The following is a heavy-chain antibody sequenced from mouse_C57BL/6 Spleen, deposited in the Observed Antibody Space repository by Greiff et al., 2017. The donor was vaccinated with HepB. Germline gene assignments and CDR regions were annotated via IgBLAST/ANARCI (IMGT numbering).Heavy chain of an antibody. CDR3: TTWRLRRSFAY. J-gene: IGHJ3*01. Sequence: VQLQQSGAELVRPGASVKLSCTASGFNIKDYYMHWVKQRPEQGLEWIGRIDPEDGDTEYAPKFQGKATMTADTSSNTAYLQLSSLTSEDTAVYYCTTWRLRRSFAYWGQGTLVTVSA. D-gene: IGHD2-2*01. V-gene: IGHV14-1*01. CDR2: IDPEDGDT. CDR1: GFNIKDYY.